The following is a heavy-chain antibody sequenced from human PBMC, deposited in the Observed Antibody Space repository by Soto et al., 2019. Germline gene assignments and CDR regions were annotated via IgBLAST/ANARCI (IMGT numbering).Heavy chain of an antibody. CDR2: FDPEGGEA. J-gene: IGHJ5*02. CDR1: GHTLTEFS. D-gene: IGHD3-22*01. V-gene: IGHV1-24*01. CDR3: ATSQTYYYDSSGYLTKGHNWFDP. Sequence: GPVKVSCKISGHTLTEFSIHWVRQAPGKGLEWMGGFDPEGGEAIYAQKWHGRVTVTEDTVTDTAYMELSSLRSEDTAVYYCATSQTYYYDSSGYLTKGHNWFDPWGQGTLVTVSS.